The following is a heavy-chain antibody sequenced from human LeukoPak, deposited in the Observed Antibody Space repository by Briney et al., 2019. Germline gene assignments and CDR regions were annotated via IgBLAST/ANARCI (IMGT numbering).Heavy chain of an antibody. CDR3: ARELDYYDSSGYYDY. Sequence: GGSLRLSCAASGFTFRSYGMNWVRQAPGKGLERVSAISGSGVNTYYADSVKGRFTISRDNSKNTLYLQMNSLRAEDTAVYYCARELDYYDSSGYYDYWGQGTLVTVSS. V-gene: IGHV3-23*01. CDR1: GFTFRSYG. J-gene: IGHJ4*02. D-gene: IGHD3-22*01. CDR2: ISGSGVNT.